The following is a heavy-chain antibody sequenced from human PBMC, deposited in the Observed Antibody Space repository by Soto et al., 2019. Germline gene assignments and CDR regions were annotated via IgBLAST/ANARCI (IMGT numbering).Heavy chain of an antibody. CDR3: AAVFDL. Sequence: DVQLVESGGGLVQPGGSLRVSCAASGFTLGSHRIHWVRQPPGKGLEWVSRIDTDGGGTSYAESVKGRFTISTDNAKNTVYLQMNGLKAEDTAVYYCAAVFDLWGQGTLVTVSS. J-gene: IGHJ5*02. V-gene: IGHV3-74*01. CDR2: IDTDGGGT. CDR1: GFTLGSHR.